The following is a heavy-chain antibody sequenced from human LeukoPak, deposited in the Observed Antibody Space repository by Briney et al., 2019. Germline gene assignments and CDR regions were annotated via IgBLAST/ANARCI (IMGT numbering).Heavy chain of an antibody. D-gene: IGHD6-13*01. V-gene: IGHV6-1*01. J-gene: IGHJ3*02. Sequence: SQTLSLTCAISGDSVSINSAAWNWIRQSPSRGLEWLGRTYYRSKWYNDYAVSVKSRITINPDTSKNQFSLQLNSVTPEDTAVYYCARDRGYSSSWYSGDAFDIWGQGTMVTVSS. CDR2: TYYRSKWYN. CDR3: ARDRGYSSSWYSGDAFDI. CDR1: GDSVSINSAA.